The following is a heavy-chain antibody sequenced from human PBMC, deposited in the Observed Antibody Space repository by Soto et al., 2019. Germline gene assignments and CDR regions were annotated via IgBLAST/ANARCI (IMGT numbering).Heavy chain of an antibody. CDR2: ISGSGDGT. D-gene: IGHD5-18*01. J-gene: IGHJ4*02. V-gene: IGHV3-23*01. Sequence: EVQLLESGGGLVQPGGSLRLSCAASGFTFSSFALSWVRQAPGKGLEWVSAISGSGDGTDYADSVKGRFTISRDNSKNTLYLQMNSLRAEDTAVYYCAGPGSSSQDYWGQGALVTGSS. CDR1: GFTFSSFA. CDR3: AGPGSSSQDY.